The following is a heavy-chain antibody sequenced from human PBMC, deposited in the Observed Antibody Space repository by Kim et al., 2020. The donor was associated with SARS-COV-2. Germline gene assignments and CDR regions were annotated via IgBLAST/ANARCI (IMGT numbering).Heavy chain of an antibody. CDR1: GFTFSNAW. CDR2: IKSKTDGGTT. V-gene: IGHV3-15*01. Sequence: GGSLRLSCAASGFTFSNAWMSWVRQAPGKGLEWVGRIKSKTDGGTTDYAAPVKGRFTISRDDSKNTLYLQMNSLKTEDTAVYYCTTDAPMIPHGYYYGMDVWGQGTTVTVSS. D-gene: IGHD3-16*01. J-gene: IGHJ6*02. CDR3: TTDAPMIPHGYYYGMDV.